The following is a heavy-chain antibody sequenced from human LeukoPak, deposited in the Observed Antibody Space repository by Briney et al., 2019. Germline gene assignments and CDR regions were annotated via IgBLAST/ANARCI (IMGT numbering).Heavy chain of an antibody. J-gene: IGHJ6*02. CDR2: INPNSGGT. V-gene: IGHV1-2*02. D-gene: IGHD2-21*02. CDR1: GYTFTGYY. CDR3: AKSVVTASFNYYYGMDV. Sequence: ASVKVSCKASGYTFTGYYMHWVRQAPGQGLEWMGWINPNSGGTNYAQKFQGRVTMTRDTSISTAYMELSRLRSDDTAVYYCAKSVVTASFNYYYGMDVCGQGTTVTVSS.